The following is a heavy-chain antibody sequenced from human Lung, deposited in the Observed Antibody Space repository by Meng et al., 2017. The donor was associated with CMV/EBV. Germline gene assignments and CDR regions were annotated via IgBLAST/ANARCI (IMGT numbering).Heavy chain of an antibody. J-gene: IGHJ6*02. V-gene: IGHV1-18*01. Sequence: ASXXVSXKASGYTFTSYGISWVRQAPGQGLEWMGWISDYNGNTNYAQKLQGRVTMTTDTSTSTAYMELRSLRSDDTAVYYCARDPIRVLRFLEWNYYYYGMDVWXQGTTVTVSS. CDR2: ISDYNGNT. D-gene: IGHD3-3*01. CDR3: ARDPIRVLRFLEWNYYYYGMDV. CDR1: GYTFTSYG.